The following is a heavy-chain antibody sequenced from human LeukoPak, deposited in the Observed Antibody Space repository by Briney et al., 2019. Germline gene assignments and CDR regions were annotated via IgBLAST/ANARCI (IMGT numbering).Heavy chain of an antibody. CDR2: VYHSGST. CDR3: ARDPVHCGGDCSFYYYYYGMDV. Sequence: PSETLSLTCTVSGYSISSGDYWGWIRQPPGKGLEWIGSVYHSGSTYYNPSLKSRVTISVDTSKNQFSLKLSSVTAADTAVYYCARDPVHCGGDCSFYYYYYGMDVWGQGTTVTVSS. D-gene: IGHD2-21*02. CDR1: GYSISSGDY. J-gene: IGHJ6*02. V-gene: IGHV4-38-2*02.